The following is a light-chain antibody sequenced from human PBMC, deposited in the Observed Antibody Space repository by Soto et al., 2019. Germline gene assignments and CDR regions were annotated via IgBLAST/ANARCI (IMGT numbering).Light chain of an antibody. CDR2: EVN. CDR3: SSYAGSSNV. V-gene: IGLV2-8*01. J-gene: IGLJ1*01. Sequence: ALTQPPSASGSPGQSVAISCTGTSSDAGGYNYVSWYQQHPGKAPKLMIYEVNKRPSGVPDRFSGSKSGNTASLTVSGLQAEDEADYYCSSYAGSSNVFGTGTKVTVL. CDR1: SSDAGGYNY.